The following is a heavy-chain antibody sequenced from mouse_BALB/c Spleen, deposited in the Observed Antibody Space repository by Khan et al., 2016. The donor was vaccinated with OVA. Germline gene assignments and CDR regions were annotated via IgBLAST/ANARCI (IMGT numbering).Heavy chain of an antibody. CDR3: SCWRLLHRYPACFDY. V-gene: IGHV3-2*02. CDR1: GYSITSDYV. J-gene: IGHJ2*01. Sequence: VQLKEPGPGLLRPSQSLSLTCTAIGYSITSDYVWNWIRQFPGNKLGWMAYISESASTTYSPTLRSRTTITRVTSKNQFFLELNCVTTEDTAAYSVSCWRLLHRYPACFDYWGQGTILTVSA. CDR2: ISESAST. D-gene: IGHD1-1*01.